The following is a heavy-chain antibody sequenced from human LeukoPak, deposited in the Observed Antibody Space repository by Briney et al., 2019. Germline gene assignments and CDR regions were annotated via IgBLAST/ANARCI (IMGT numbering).Heavy chain of an antibody. J-gene: IGHJ3*02. CDR2: NSGSGGST. CDR3: AKRGLGDREAFDI. CDR1: GFTFNTYA. D-gene: IGHD2-21*02. Sequence: PGGSLRLSCAASGFTFNTYAMSWVRQAPGKGLEWVSSNSGSGGSTYYADSMEGRFTISRDNSKNTLYLQMNSLRAEDTAVYYCAKRGLGDREAFDIWGQGTVVTVSS. V-gene: IGHV3-23*01.